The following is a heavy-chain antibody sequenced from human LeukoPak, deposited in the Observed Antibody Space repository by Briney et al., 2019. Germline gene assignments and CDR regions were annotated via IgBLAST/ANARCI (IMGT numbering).Heavy chain of an antibody. J-gene: IGHJ4*02. V-gene: IGHV1-18*01. CDR1: GYTFTSYG. CDR3: ARESIAAAGTPVGGDY. D-gene: IGHD6-13*01. Sequence: ASVKVSCKASGYTFTSYGISWVRQAPGQGLEWMGWISAYNGNTNYAQKLQGRVTMTTDTSTSTAYMELRSLRSDDTAVYYCARESIAAAGTPVGGDYWGQGTLVTVSS. CDR2: ISAYNGNT.